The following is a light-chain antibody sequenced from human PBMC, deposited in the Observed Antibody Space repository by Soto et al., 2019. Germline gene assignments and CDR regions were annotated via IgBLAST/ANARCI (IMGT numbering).Light chain of an antibody. CDR2: DAS. J-gene: IGKJ3*01. V-gene: IGKV3-11*01. CDR3: QQRTNWLT. Sequence: EIVLRQSPATLSLSPGERVTLSCRASQNVSTYLAWYQQKPGQAPRLLIYDASDRATGISARFSGSGSGTDFTLTISSPEPEDSAVYYCQQRTNWLTFGPGTKVDIK. CDR1: QNVSTY.